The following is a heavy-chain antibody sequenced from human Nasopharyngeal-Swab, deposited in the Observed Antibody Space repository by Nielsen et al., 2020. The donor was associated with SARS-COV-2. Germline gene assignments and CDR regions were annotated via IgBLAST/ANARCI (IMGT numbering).Heavy chain of an antibody. D-gene: IGHD3-10*01. J-gene: IGHJ4*02. CDR1: GVIFSKYW. V-gene: IGHV3-74*01. CDR3: AREYYYGSGAIFDY. Sequence: GESLKISCVASGVIFSKYWMHWVRQAPGKGLVWVSRVNQDGSRTDYADSVRGRFTISRDNAKNTLYLQMNSLRAEDTAVYYCAREYYYGSGAIFDYWGQGTLVTVSS. CDR2: VNQDGSRT.